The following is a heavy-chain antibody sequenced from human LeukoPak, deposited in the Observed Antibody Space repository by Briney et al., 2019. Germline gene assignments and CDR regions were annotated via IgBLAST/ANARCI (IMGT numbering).Heavy chain of an antibody. J-gene: IGHJ4*02. D-gene: IGHD3-3*01. V-gene: IGHV1-24*01. CDR2: FDPEDGET. CDR1: GYTLTELS. CDR3: ARSITIFGVTSPPGY. Sequence: EASVKVSCKVSGYTLTELSMHWVRQAPGKGLEWMGGFDPEDGETIYAQKFQGRVTMTEDTSTDTAYMELSSLRSEDTAVYYCARSITIFGVTSPPGYWGQGTLVTVSS.